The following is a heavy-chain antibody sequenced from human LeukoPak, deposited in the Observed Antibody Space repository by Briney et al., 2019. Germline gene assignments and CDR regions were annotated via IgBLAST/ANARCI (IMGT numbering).Heavy chain of an antibody. CDR1: GGSFSGYY. Sequence: PSETLSLTCAVYGGSFSGYYCSWIRQPPGKGLEWIGEINHSGSTNYNPSLKSRVTISVDTSKNQFSLKLSSVTAADTAVYYCASLTTENWFDPWGPGIMVTVSS. V-gene: IGHV4-34*01. D-gene: IGHD1-14*01. CDR2: INHSGST. CDR3: ASLTTENWFDP. J-gene: IGHJ5*02.